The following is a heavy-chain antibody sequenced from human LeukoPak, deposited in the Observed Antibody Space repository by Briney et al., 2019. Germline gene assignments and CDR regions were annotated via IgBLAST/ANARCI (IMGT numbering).Heavy chain of an antibody. CDR3: AKEPIVVPAANPGRNWFDP. J-gene: IGHJ5*02. CDR1: RFTFSSYA. V-gene: IGHV3-23*01. D-gene: IGHD2-2*01. Sequence: GGSLRLSCAASRFTFSSYAMSWVRQAPGKGLEWVSPIIGSGGSTYYADSVKGRFTISRDNSKNTLYLQMNSLRAEDTAVYYCAKEPIVVPAANPGRNWFDPWGQGTLVTVSS. CDR2: IIGSGGST.